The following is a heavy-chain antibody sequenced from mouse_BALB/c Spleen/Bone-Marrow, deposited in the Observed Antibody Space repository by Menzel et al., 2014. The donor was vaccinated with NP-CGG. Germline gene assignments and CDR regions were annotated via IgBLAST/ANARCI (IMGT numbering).Heavy chain of an antibody. CDR1: GYTFTNYW. J-gene: IGHJ2*02. Sequence: LQEPGAEVVKPGASVKVSCKASGYTFTNYWMQWVKQRPGQGLEWIGEIEPSDSYTNYNQDFKGKATLTVDKSSSTAYMQLSSLTSEDSAVYYCARGRTTVVSDYWGQGTSLTVSS. V-gene: IGHV1-69*02. CDR2: IEPSDSYT. CDR3: ARGRTTVVSDY. D-gene: IGHD1-1*01.